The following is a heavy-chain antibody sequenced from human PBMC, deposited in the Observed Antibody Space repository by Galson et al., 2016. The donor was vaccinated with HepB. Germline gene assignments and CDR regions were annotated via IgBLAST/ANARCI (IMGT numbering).Heavy chain of an antibody. D-gene: IGHD3-3*01. J-gene: IGHJ6*02. CDR3: ARAGLNDDRWGDGNYIPYHKYGMDV. V-gene: IGHV4-4*02. CDR1: GGSIRNNTW. Sequence: SETLSLTCGVSGGSIRNNTWWNWVRQSPGKGLEWIGEIHHSGNTNYNPSLKSRVTISIDRSNNQFSLKLNSVTAADTGFYFCARAGLNDDRWGDGNYIPYHKYGMDVWSQGTTVTVSS. CDR2: IHHSGNT.